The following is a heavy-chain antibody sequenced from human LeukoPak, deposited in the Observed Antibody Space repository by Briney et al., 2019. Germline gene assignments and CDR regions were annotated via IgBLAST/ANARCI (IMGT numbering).Heavy chain of an antibody. Sequence: GRSLRLSCAASGFTVSSYGMHWVRQAPGKGLEWVAVIWYGGSNKYYADSVKGRFTISRDNSKNTLYLQMNSLRAEDTAVYYCAKEKGGTRYCSSTSCSGPMDVWGKGTTVTVSS. D-gene: IGHD2-2*01. CDR1: GFTVSSYG. V-gene: IGHV3-30*18. J-gene: IGHJ6*03. CDR2: IWYGGSNK. CDR3: AKEKGGTRYCSSTSCSGPMDV.